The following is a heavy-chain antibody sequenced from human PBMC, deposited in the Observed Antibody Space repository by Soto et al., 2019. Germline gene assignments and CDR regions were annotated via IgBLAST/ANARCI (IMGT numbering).Heavy chain of an antibody. V-gene: IGHV3-33*01. CDR1: GFTFSSYG. D-gene: IGHD3-9*01. CDR3: ARLETYYAFLTWFDP. CDR2: IWYDGSNK. Sequence: GGSLRLSCAASGFTFSSYGMHWVRQAPGKGLEWVAVIWYDGSNKYYADSVKGRFTISRDTSKNQFSLKLSSVTAADTAVYYCARLETYYAFLTWFDPWGQGTLVTVSS. J-gene: IGHJ5*02.